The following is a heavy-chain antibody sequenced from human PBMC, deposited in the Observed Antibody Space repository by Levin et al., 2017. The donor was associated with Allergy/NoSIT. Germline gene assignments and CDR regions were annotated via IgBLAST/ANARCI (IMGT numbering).Heavy chain of an antibody. J-gene: IGHJ4*02. Sequence: SQTLSLTCAVSGGSISSGGYSWSWIRQPPGKGLEWIGYIYHSGSTYYNPSLKSRVTISVDRSKNQFSLKLSSVTAADTAVYYCARSGFGEFFFDYWGQGTLVTVSS. CDR2: IYHSGST. D-gene: IGHD3-10*01. V-gene: IGHV4-30-2*01. CDR3: ARSGFGEFFFDY. CDR1: GGSISSGGYS.